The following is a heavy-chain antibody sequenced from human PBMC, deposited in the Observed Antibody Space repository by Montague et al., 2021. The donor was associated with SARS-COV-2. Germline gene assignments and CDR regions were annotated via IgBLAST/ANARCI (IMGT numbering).Heavy chain of an antibody. J-gene: IGHJ5*02. V-gene: IGHV2-70*11. CDR1: GFSLSTSGMC. CDR3: ARAAVAGFPRFDP. Sequence: PALVNPTQTLTLTCTFSGFSLSTSGMCVSWIRQPPGKALEWLARIDWDDDKYYSTSLKTRLTISKDTSKNQVVLTMTNMDPVDTATYYCARAAVAGFPRFDPWGQGTLVTVSS. CDR2: IDWDDDK. D-gene: IGHD6-19*01.